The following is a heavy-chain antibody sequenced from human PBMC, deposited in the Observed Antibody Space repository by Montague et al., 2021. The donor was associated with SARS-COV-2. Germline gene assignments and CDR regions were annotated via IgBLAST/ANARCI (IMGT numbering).Heavy chain of an antibody. CDR1: GDSVSSNTVA. Sequence: CAISGDSVSSNTVAWNWFRQSPSRGLEWLGRTYYRSKWYNDYAVSMQSRVTINPDTSKNQFSLHVNAVTPEETAVYYCSRDSEYPIDYWGQGLLVTVSS. CDR2: TYYRSKWYN. V-gene: IGHV6-1*01. J-gene: IGHJ4*02. CDR3: SRDSEYPIDY. D-gene: IGHD6-6*01.